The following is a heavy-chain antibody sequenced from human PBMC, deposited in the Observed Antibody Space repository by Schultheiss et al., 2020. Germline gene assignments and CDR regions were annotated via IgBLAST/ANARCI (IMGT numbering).Heavy chain of an antibody. D-gene: IGHD4-17*01. V-gene: IGHV3-21*01. CDR3: AKPTTVNTNLAFDY. J-gene: IGHJ4*02. Sequence: GGSLRLSCAASGFTFSSYAMSWVRQAPGKGLEWVSSISSSSSYIYYADSVKGRFTISRDNSKNTLYLQMNSLRAEDTAVYYCAKPTTVNTNLAFDYWGQGTLVTVSS. CDR2: ISSSSSYI. CDR1: GFTFSSYA.